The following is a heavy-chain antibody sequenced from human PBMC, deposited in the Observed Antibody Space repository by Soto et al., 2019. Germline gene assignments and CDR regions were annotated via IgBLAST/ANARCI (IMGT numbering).Heavy chain of an antibody. D-gene: IGHD2-15*01. CDR2: ISGSSSYI. Sequence: PGGSLRLSCAASGFTFSNYSMNWVRQAPGKGLEWVSSISGSSSYIYYADSVKGRFTISRDNAKNSLSLQMNSLRAEDTAVYYCARDGCSGSNCLNWFDPWGQGTLVTVSS. V-gene: IGHV3-21*01. J-gene: IGHJ5*02. CDR1: GFTFSNYS. CDR3: ARDGCSGSNCLNWFDP.